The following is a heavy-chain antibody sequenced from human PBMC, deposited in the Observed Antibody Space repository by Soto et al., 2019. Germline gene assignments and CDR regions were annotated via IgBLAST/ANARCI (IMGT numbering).Heavy chain of an antibody. CDR3: ARDRRYSSGWYSFDP. Sequence: XGTLCRTGVVSGGSISSSNWWSCVRQPPGKGLEWIGEIHHSGSTNYNPSLKSRLIISVDKSKNQFSLKLRSVSAADTAVYYCARDRRYSSGWYSFDPWGQGTRVTVS. CDR2: IHHSGST. CDR1: GGSISSSNW. J-gene: IGHJ5*02. V-gene: IGHV4-4*02. D-gene: IGHD6-19*01.